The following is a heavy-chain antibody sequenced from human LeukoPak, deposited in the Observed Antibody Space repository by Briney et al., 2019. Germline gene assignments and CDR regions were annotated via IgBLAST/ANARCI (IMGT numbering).Heavy chain of an antibody. CDR2: FDPEDGET. Sequence: ASVKVSCKASGGTFSSYAISWVRQAPGKGLEWMGGFDPEDGETIYAQKFQGRVTMTEDTSTDTAYMELSSLRSEDTAVYYCATYTIFGVVPTHFDYWGQGTLVTVSS. CDR1: GGTFSSYA. V-gene: IGHV1-24*01. CDR3: ATYTIFGVVPTHFDY. J-gene: IGHJ4*02. D-gene: IGHD3-3*01.